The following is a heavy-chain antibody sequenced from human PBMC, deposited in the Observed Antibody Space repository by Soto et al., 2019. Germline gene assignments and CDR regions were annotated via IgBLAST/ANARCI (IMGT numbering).Heavy chain of an antibody. CDR3: ATSEYSSLSINWFDP. V-gene: IGHV4-30-4*01. J-gene: IGHJ5*02. CDR1: GGSVDNVNHY. CDR2: IYNSGDT. Sequence: PSESLSLTCTVSGGSVDNVNHYWSWIRQPPGKGLEWLGYIYNSGDTHYNPSLKSRVKILLDKSRNQFSLRLSSVTAADTAVYFCATSEYSSLSINWFDPWGQGALVT. D-gene: IGHD6-6*01.